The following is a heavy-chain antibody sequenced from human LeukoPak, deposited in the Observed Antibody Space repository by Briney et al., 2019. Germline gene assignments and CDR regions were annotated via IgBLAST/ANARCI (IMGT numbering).Heavy chain of an antibody. J-gene: IGHJ3*02. V-gene: IGHV1-2*02. Sequence: ASVKVSCKASGYTFTSYAMNWVRQAPGQGLEWMGWISPNSGGTNYAQKFQGRVTMTRDTSITTTYMELSRLRSDDTAVYYCARGHGILRVGGFAFDIWGQGTMVTVSS. CDR3: ARGHGILRVGGFAFDI. CDR1: GYTFTSYA. CDR2: ISPNSGGT. D-gene: IGHD1-14*01.